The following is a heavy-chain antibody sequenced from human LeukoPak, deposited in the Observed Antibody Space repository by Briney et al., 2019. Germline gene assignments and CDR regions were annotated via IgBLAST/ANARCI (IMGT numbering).Heavy chain of an antibody. V-gene: IGHV4-34*01. CDR2: INHSGST. CDR3: ARQPAWNYYGSGSFDFDY. CDR1: GGSFSGYY. D-gene: IGHD3-10*01. J-gene: IGHJ4*02. Sequence: SETLSLTCAVYGGSFSGYYWSWIRQPPGKGLEWIGEINHSGSTNYNPSLKSRVTISVDTSKNQFSLKLSSVTAADTAVYYFARQPAWNYYGSGSFDFDYWGQGTLVTVSS.